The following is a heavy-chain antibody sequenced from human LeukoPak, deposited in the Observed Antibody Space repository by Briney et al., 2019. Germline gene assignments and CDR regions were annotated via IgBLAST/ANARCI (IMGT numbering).Heavy chain of an antibody. J-gene: IGHJ4*02. D-gene: IGHD6-19*01. CDR2: INPNSGDT. CDR3: ARRSGWLDY. V-gene: IGHV1-2*02. CDR1: GYTFTDYY. Sequence: ASVKVSCKASGYTFTDYYIHWVRQAPGQGREWMGWINPNSGDTNYAQKFQGRVSMTRDTSITTAYMEVSRLISDDTAVYYCARRSGWLDYWGQGTLVTVSS.